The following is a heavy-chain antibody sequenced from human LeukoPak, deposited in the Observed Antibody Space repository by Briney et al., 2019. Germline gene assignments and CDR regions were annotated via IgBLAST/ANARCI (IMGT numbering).Heavy chain of an antibody. CDR3: ARDKTVGATILGY. Sequence: PGRALGPSFTASGFSFGDYAMSWGRQAPGRGPEGVANIKQDGREIYYVDSVKGRFTISRDNAKNSLYLQMNSLRAEDTAVYYCARDKTVGATILGYWGQGTLVTVSS. J-gene: IGHJ4*02. CDR2: IKQDGREI. D-gene: IGHD1-26*01. V-gene: IGHV3-7*05. CDR1: GFSFGDYA.